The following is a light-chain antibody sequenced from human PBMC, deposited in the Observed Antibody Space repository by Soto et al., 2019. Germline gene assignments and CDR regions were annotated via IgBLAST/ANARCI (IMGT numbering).Light chain of an antibody. V-gene: IGKV3-20*01. CDR2: GSS. Sequence: PGERATLSCRASQSVGSNSLAWYQQKPGQAPRLLIYGSSSRATGIPDRFSGSGSGTDFTLTVSRLEPEDFAVYYCQQYGSSPRTFGQGTKV. CDR3: QQYGSSPRT. J-gene: IGKJ1*01. CDR1: QSVGSNS.